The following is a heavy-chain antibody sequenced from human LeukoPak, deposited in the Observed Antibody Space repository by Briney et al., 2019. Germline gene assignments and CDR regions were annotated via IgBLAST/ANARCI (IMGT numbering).Heavy chain of an antibody. V-gene: IGHV1-2*02. J-gene: IGHJ5*02. CDR2: INPNSGGT. CDR3: AMRDLQWLVS. Sequence: ASVKVSCKTSSYSFTSHGISWVRQAPGQGLEWMGWINPNSGGTNYAQKFQGRVTMTRDTSISTAYMELSRLRSDDTAVYYCAMRDLQWLVSWGQGTLVTVSS. D-gene: IGHD6-19*01. CDR1: SYSFTSHG.